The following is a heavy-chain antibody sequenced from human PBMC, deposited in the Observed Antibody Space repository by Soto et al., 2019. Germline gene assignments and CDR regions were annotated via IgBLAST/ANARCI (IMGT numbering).Heavy chain of an antibody. Sequence: ESGGGVVRPGRSLRLSCAASGFTFSTYGMHWVRQAPGKGLEWLAVISYDEKTKYYADSVKARFTISRDNSKNTLFLQMNRLRSEDTAVYYCAKGSQMAAVLDNWGQGTLVTVSS. CDR3: AKGSQMAAVLDN. D-gene: IGHD6-25*01. CDR2: ISYDEKTK. CDR1: GFTFSTYG. V-gene: IGHV3-30*18. J-gene: IGHJ4*02.